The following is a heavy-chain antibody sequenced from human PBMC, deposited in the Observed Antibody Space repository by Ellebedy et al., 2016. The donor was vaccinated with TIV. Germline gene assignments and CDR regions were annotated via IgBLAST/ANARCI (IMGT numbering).Heavy chain of an antibody. D-gene: IGHD3-9*01. CDR2: ISTGTTTM. CDR3: ARVEVGRHYDISTGYTFYYFYYMDV. V-gene: IGHV3-48*04. CDR1: GFTFSTYN. Sequence: PGGSLRLSCAASGFTFSTYNMTWVRQAPGKGLEWLSYISTGTTTMSFSDSVKGRFTISSDNAKNSLYLQMNSLRAEDTAVYYCARVEVGRHYDISTGYTFYYFYYMDVWGKGTALTVSS. J-gene: IGHJ6*03.